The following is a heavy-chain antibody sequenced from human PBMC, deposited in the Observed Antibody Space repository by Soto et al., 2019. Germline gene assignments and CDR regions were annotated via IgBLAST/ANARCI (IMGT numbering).Heavy chain of an antibody. CDR1: GFTFSSYA. D-gene: IGHD2-8*01. V-gene: IGHV3-23*01. Sequence: GSLRLSCAASGFTFSSYAMSRVRQAPGKGLEWVSGISGSGVSTYYADSVKGRFTLSRDNYKNTLYLQMNSLRAEDTAVYYCAKGQRLRKDGLEVWGQGPTVTVSS. CDR2: ISGSGVST. J-gene: IGHJ6*02. CDR3: AKGQRLRKDGLEV.